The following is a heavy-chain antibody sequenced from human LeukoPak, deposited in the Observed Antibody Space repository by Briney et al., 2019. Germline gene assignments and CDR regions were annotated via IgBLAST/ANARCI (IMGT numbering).Heavy chain of an antibody. CDR2: IYHSGST. CDR3: ARGVYGDYVDY. D-gene: IGHD4-17*01. CDR1: GDSISSGGYS. Sequence: SETLSLTCAVSGDSISSGGYSWSWIRQPPGKGLEWIGYIYHSGSTYYNPSLKSRVTISVDRSKNQFSLKLSSVTAADTAVYCCARGVYGDYVDYWGQGTLVTVSS. V-gene: IGHV4-30-2*01. J-gene: IGHJ4*02.